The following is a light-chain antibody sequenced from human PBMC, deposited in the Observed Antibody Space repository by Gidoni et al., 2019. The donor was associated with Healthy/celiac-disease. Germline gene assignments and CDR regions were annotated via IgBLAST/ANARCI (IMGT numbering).Light chain of an antibody. CDR3: QQFNSYPPLT. Sequence: AIQLTQSPSSLSASVGDRVTITCRASQGISSALAWYQQKPGKAPKLLIYDASSLESWVPSRFSGSGSGTDFTLTISSLQPEDFATYYCQQFNSYPPLTFGGXTKVEIK. CDR1: QGISSA. CDR2: DAS. J-gene: IGKJ4*01. V-gene: IGKV1-13*02.